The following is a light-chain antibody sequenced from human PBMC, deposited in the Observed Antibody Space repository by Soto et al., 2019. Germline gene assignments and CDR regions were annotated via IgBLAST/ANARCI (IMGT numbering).Light chain of an antibody. CDR2: GAS. Sequence: EIVMTQSPASLSVSPGQRVTLSCWASQTVSRSLSWYQQKPGQSPRLLIYGASTRATGIPARFSGSGSGTEFTLTLSSLQSEDFAFYYCQQYINWPSNTFGKGTKLEIK. V-gene: IGKV3-15*01. CDR1: QTVSRS. CDR3: QQYINWPSNT. J-gene: IGKJ2*01.